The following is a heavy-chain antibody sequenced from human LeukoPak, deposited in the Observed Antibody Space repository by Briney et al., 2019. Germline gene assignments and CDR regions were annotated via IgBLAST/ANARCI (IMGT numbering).Heavy chain of an antibody. CDR1: GGSISGYY. Sequence: SETLSLTCTVSGGSISGYYWGWIRQPPGKGLENIGEIFYSGSTNYNPSLKSRVTMSVDTSKNQFSLRLSSVTAADTAVYYCARWWSCGGDCYFLDYWGHGTLVTVSS. CDR3: ARWWSCGGDCYFLDY. V-gene: IGHV4-59*01. D-gene: IGHD2-21*02. J-gene: IGHJ4*01. CDR2: IFYSGST.